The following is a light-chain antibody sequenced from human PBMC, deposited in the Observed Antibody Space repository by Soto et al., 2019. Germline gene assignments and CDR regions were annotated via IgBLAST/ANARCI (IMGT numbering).Light chain of an antibody. V-gene: IGLV2-14*03. J-gene: IGLJ2*01. CDR1: SSDVGGYNY. Sequence: QSALTQPASVSGSPGQSITISCTGTSSDVGGYNYVSWYQHYPGKAPKLMIYDVSNRPSGVSNRFSGSKSGNTASLTISGLQAEDEADYYCSSYTSRSTLVFCGGTKVTVL. CDR2: DVS. CDR3: SSYTSRSTLV.